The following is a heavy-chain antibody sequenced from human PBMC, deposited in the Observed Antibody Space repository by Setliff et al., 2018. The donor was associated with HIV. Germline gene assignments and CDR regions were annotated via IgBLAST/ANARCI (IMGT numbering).Heavy chain of an antibody. CDR3: ARRQQLWLLYALDI. V-gene: IGHV4-34*01. CDR2: IDHGGST. D-gene: IGHD5-18*01. CDR1: GGSFSGYY. Sequence: SETLSLTCAVYGGSFSGYYWSCIRQPPGKGLAWIGEIDHGGSTNYMPSLKNRVTISVDTSRNQFSLKLSSVTAADTAVYYCARRQQLWLLYALDILGQGTMVTVSS. J-gene: IGHJ3*02.